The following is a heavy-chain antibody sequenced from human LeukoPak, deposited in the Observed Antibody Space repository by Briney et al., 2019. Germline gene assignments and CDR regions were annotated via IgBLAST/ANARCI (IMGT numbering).Heavy chain of an antibody. D-gene: IGHD3-10*01. CDR1: GFTFSSYS. CDR3: AKAPYGSGSLLYFDY. J-gene: IGHJ4*02. CDR2: VSTSGTTK. V-gene: IGHV3-48*04. Sequence: GGSLRLSCIGSGFTFSSYSMNWVREVPGKGLQWVSYVSTSGTTKYDADSFRGRFTISRDNAKNSLYLQMNSLRAEDTALYYCAKAPYGSGSLLYFDYWGQGTLVTVSS.